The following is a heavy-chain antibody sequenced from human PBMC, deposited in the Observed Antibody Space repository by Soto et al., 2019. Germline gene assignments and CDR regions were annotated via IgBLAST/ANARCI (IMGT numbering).Heavy chain of an antibody. CDR3: AKDSHTYGKSGYYYYGMDV. D-gene: IGHD3-10*01. CDR2: ISGSCGST. Sequence: GGSLRLSCAASGFTFSSYAMSWVRQAPGKGLEWVSAISGSCGSTYYADSVKGRFTISRDNSKNTLYLQMNSLRAEDTAVYYCAKDSHTYGKSGYYYYGMDVWGHGTTVPLSS. CDR1: GFTFSSYA. V-gene: IGHV3-23*01. J-gene: IGHJ6*02.